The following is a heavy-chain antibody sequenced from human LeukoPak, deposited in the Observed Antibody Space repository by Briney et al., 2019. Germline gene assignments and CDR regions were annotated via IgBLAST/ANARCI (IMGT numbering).Heavy chain of an antibody. CDR2: IKEDGSEK. J-gene: IGHJ4*02. V-gene: IGHV3-7*03. CDR3: AKGSYSSGWYG. CDR1: GFTFSSYW. D-gene: IGHD6-19*01. Sequence: PGGSLRLSCAASGFTFSSYWMSWVRQAPGKGLEWVANIKEDGSEKYYVDSVKGRFTISRDNSKNTLYLQMNSLRAEDTAVYYCAKGSYSSGWYGWGQGTLVTVSS.